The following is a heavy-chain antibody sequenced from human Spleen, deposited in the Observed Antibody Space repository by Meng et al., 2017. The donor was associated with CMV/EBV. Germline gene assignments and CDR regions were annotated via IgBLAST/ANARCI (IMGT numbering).Heavy chain of an antibody. CDR1: GGTFSSYA. Sequence: SVKVSCKASGGTFSSYAISWVRQAPGQGLEWMGGIIPIFGTANYAQKFQGRVTMTTDTSTSTAYMEVRSLRSDDTAVYYCARLPRVVNNYYYYTMDVWGQGTTVTVSS. V-gene: IGHV1-69*05. CDR2: IIPIFGTA. CDR3: ARLPRVVNNYYYYTMDV. J-gene: IGHJ6*02. D-gene: IGHD3-22*01.